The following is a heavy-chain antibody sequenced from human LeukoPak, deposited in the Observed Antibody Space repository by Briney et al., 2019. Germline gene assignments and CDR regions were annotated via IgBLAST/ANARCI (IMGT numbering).Heavy chain of an antibody. CDR3: ARVSMIVVDAFDY. CDR1: GFTFSSYS. D-gene: IGHD3-22*01. J-gene: IGHJ4*02. CDR2: IKQDGSEK. V-gene: IGHV3-7*01. Sequence: GGSLRLSCAASGFTFSSYSMSWVRQAPGKGLEWVANIKQDGSEKYYVDSVKGRFTISRDNAKNSLYLQMNSLRAEDTAVYYCARVSMIVVDAFDYWGQGTLVTVSS.